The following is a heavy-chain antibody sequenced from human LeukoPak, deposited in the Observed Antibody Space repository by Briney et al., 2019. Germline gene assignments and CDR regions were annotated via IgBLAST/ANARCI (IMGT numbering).Heavy chain of an antibody. V-gene: IGHV3-23*01. D-gene: IGHD1-26*01. CDR1: GFTFANYA. CDR2: ISGSGAGT. J-gene: IGHJ4*02. CDR3: AKVWELPPFDY. Sequence: PGGSLRLSCAASGFTFANYAMSWVRQGQEKGLEWVSSISGSGAGTYYPESLKGRVTISRDNYKNTLYLQMNSMRAEDTAVYYCAKVWELPPFDYWGQGTLVTVSS.